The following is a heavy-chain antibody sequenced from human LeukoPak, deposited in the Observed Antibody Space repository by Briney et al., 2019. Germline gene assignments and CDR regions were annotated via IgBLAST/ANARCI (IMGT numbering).Heavy chain of an antibody. V-gene: IGHV3-9*01. Sequence: GGSLRLSCAASGFTLSTYNMNWVRQAPGKGLEWVSGISWNSGSIGYADSVKGRFTISRDNAKNSLYLQMNSLRAEDTALYYCAKDKLSYDSSGYYWDVWGQGTTVTVSS. CDR1: GFTLSTYN. D-gene: IGHD3-22*01. CDR3: AKDKLSYDSSGYYWDV. CDR2: ISWNSGSI. J-gene: IGHJ6*02.